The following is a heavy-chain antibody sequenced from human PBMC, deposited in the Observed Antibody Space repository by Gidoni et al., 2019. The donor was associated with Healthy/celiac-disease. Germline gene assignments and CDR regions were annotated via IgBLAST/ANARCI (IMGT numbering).Heavy chain of an antibody. Sequence: QVQLQESGPGLVKPSQTLSLTCTVSGGSISSGSYYWSWIRQPAGKGLEWIGRIYTSGSTNYNPSLKSRVTISVDTSKNQFSLKLSSVTAADTAVYYCARGACSGGSCYPEDSGYHDYWGQGTLVTVSS. D-gene: IGHD2-15*01. V-gene: IGHV4-61*02. CDR3: ARGACSGGSCYPEDSGYHDY. CDR2: IYTSGST. J-gene: IGHJ4*02. CDR1: GGSISSGSYY.